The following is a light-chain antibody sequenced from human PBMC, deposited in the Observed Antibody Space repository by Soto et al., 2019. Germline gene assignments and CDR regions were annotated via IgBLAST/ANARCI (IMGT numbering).Light chain of an antibody. J-gene: IGLJ3*02. Sequence: QSALTQPASVSGSPGQSITISCTGTNSDLGSYDFVSWYQHHPGTAPKLILYKVSDRPSGVSSRFSGSKSGPTASLNISGLQAEDEGFYYCSSYTTSSTRVFGGGTTLTVL. CDR1: NSDLGSYDF. V-gene: IGLV2-14*01. CDR2: KVS. CDR3: SSYTTSSTRV.